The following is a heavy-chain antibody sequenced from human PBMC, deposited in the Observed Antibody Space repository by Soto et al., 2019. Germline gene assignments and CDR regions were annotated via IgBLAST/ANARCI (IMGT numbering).Heavy chain of an antibody. J-gene: IGHJ4*02. CDR3: ARVGYGYYDILTGYSDPYYFDY. CDR1: GGSLSSYY. Sequence: SETLSLTCTVSGGSLSSYYWSWIRQPPGKGLEWIGYIYYSGSTNYNPSLKSRVTISVDTSTNQFSLKLSSVTAADEAVYYCARVGYGYYDILTGYSDPYYFDYWGQGTLVTVAS. D-gene: IGHD3-9*01. V-gene: IGHV4-59*01. CDR2: IYYSGST.